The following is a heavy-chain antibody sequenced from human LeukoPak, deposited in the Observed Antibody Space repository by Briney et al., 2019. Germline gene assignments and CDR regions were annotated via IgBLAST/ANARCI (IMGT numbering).Heavy chain of an antibody. V-gene: IGHV3-48*03. Sequence: GGSLRLSCAASGFTFSSYEMTWVRQAPGKGLEGVSYISSSGSTIYYADSVKGRFTISRDNAKNSLYLQVNSLRAEDTAVYYCARDKTGAAAGPDAFDIWGQGTMVTVSS. J-gene: IGHJ3*02. D-gene: IGHD6-13*01. CDR2: ISSSGSTI. CDR3: ARDKTGAAAGPDAFDI. CDR1: GFTFSSYE.